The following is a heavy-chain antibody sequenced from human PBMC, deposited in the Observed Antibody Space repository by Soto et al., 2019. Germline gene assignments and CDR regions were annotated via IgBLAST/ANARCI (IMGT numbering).Heavy chain of an antibody. V-gene: IGHV1-18*04. D-gene: IGHD4-4*01. CDR3: ARVGNSFYYYHGMDV. CDR1: GYTFTGYY. J-gene: IGHJ6*02. CDR2: ISAYNGNT. Sequence: VASVKVSCKASGYTFTGYYMHWVRQAPGQGLEWMGWISAYNGNTNYAQKLQGRVTMTTDTSTSTAYMELRSLRSDDTAVYYCARVGNSFYYYHGMDVWGQGTTVTVSS.